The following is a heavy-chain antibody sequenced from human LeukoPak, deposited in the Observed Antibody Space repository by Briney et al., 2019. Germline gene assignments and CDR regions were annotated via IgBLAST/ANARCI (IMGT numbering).Heavy chain of an antibody. Sequence: SETLSLTCTVSGGSISSYYWSWIRQPPGKGLEWIGYIYYSGSTNYNPSLKSRVTISVDTSKNQFYLQLSSVTAADTAVYYCARAPVYYDSSGCYFFDYWGQGTLVTVSS. D-gene: IGHD3-22*01. CDR3: ARAPVYYDSSGCYFFDY. V-gene: IGHV4-59*08. CDR2: IYYSGST. J-gene: IGHJ4*02. CDR1: GGSISSYY.